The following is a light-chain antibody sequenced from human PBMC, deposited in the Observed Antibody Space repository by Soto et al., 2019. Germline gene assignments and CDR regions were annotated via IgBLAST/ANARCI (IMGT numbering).Light chain of an antibody. CDR2: EVS. CDR3: WSYAGNTIFV. V-gene: IGLV2-14*01. CDR1: SSDVGGYAY. J-gene: IGLJ2*01. Sequence: QSALTQPASVSGSPGQTITISCTGTSSDVGGYAYVSWYQQYPGKVPKLVISEVSNRPSGVSHRFSGSRSGNTASLTISGLQAEDEAYYYCWSYAGNTIFVFGGGTKLTVL.